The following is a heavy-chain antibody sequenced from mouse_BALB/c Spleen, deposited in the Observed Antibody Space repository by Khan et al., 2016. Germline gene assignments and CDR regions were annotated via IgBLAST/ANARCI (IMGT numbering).Heavy chain of an antibody. D-gene: IGHD2-1*01. CDR3: GKGFGNYGFFDF. Sequence: QIQLVQSGPELKKPGETVKISCKASGYTFTDYGMNWVKQAPGKGLKWMGRINTYTGESTYADDFKGRVAFALETSASTDYLQINNLKNEDTATYFCGKGFGNYGFFDFWGQGTTLTVSS. CDR2: INTYTGES. J-gene: IGHJ2*01. V-gene: IGHV9-3-1*01. CDR1: GYTFTDYG.